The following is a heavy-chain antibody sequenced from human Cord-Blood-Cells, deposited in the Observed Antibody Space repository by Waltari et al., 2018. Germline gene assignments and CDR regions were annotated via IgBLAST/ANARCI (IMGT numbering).Heavy chain of an antibody. V-gene: IGHV1-69*01. CDR3: AREEKQLVGGEYYFDY. D-gene: IGHD6-6*01. CDR2: IIPIFGTA. CDR1: GGTFSSYA. J-gene: IGHJ4*02. Sequence: QVQLVQSGAEVKKPGYSVKVSCKASGGTFSSYAISWVPQAPGQGLEWMGGIIPIFGTANYAQKFQGRVTITADESTSTAYMELSSLRSEDTAVYYCAREEKQLVGGEYYFDYWGQGTLVTVSS.